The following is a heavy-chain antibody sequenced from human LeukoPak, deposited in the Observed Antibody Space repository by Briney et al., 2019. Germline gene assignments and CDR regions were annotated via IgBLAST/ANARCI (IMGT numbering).Heavy chain of an antibody. CDR3: ARGPDYDLLTGYPDYYYYSMDV. CDR1: GYIFTSYD. CDR2: MNPNSGDT. V-gene: IGHV1-8*01. J-gene: IGHJ6*03. Sequence: ASVKVSCKASGYIFTSYDINWVRQAPGQGLEWMGWMNPNSGDTGYAQTFLGRVTLTRDTSISTAYMELSSLRSEDTAVYYCARGPDYDLLTGYPDYYYYSMDVWGKGTTVTVSS. D-gene: IGHD3-9*01.